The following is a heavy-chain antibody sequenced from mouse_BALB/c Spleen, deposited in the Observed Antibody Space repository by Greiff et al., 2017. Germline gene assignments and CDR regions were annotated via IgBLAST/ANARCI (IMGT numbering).Heavy chain of an antibody. CDR3: ARWWELYAMDY. CDR2: ISSGSSTI. Sequence: EVQGVESGGGLVQPGGSRKLSCAASGFTFSSFGMHWVRQAPEKGLEWVAYISSGSSTIYYADTVKGRFTISRDNPKNTLFLQMTSLRSEDTAMYYCARWWELYAMDYWGQGTSVTVSS. V-gene: IGHV5-17*02. D-gene: IGHD1-1*02. J-gene: IGHJ4*01. CDR1: GFTFSSFG.